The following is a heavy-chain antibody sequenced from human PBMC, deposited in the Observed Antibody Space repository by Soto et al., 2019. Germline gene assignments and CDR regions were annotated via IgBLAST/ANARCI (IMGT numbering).Heavy chain of an antibody. CDR2: FDPEEDET. J-gene: IGHJ6*01. Sequence: ASVKVSCKVSGYTFTDLSVHWVRQAPGKGLEWMGGFDPEEDETIYAQKFKGRVAMTEDTSTDTAYMELSSLRSEDTAMYYCATGGGFRKWGHTSTFSYGMDVWGQGTAVTVS. CDR1: GYTFTDLS. D-gene: IGHD1-26*01. CDR3: ATGGGFRKWGHTSTFSYGMDV. V-gene: IGHV1-24*01.